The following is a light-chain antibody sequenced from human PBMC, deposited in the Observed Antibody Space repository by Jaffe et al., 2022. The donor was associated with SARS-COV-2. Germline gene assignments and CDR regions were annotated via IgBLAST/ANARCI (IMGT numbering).Light chain of an antibody. CDR3: QHFGSTYT. CDR1: QSISSNY. J-gene: IGKJ2*01. CDR2: DAS. V-gene: IGKV3-20*01. Sequence: VLTQSPGTLSLSPGERAILSCRASQSISSNYLAWYQQKPGQAPRLLMYDASSRSSGIPDRFSGSGSGTDFTLTISRLEPEDFAVYYCQHFGSTYTFGQGTKLEIK.